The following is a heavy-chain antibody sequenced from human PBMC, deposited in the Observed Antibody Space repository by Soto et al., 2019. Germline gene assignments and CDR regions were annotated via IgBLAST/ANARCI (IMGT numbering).Heavy chain of an antibody. CDR2: ISAYNGNT. CDR3: ARDKWGLRQLNGPGRFDP. Sequence: QVQLVQSGAEVKKPGASVKVSCKASGYTFTSYGISWVRQAPGQGLEWMGWISAYNGNTNYAQKLQGRVTMTTDTPTSTADMELRSLRSDDTAGDYWARDKWGLRQLNGPGRFDPWGQGTLVTVSS. D-gene: IGHD2-15*01. V-gene: IGHV1-18*01. J-gene: IGHJ5*02. CDR1: GYTFTSYG.